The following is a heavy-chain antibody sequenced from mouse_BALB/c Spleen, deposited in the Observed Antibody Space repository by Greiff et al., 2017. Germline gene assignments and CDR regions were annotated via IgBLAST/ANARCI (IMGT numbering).Heavy chain of an antibody. CDR2: ISSGGST. J-gene: IGHJ2*01. V-gene: IGHV5-6-5*01. Sequence: EVMLVESGGGLVKPGGSLKLSCAASGFTFSSYAMSWVRQTPEKRLEWVASISSGGSTYYPDSVKGRFTISRDNARNILYLQMSSLRSEDTAMYYCARGRDYYGSSPDYFDYWGQGTTLTVSS. CDR1: GFTFSSYA. D-gene: IGHD1-1*01. CDR3: ARGRDYYGSSPDYFDY.